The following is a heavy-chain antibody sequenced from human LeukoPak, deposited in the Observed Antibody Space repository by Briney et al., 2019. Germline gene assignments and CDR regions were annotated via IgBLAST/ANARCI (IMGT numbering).Heavy chain of an antibody. Sequence: GGSLRLSCAASGFTFSSYGMQWVRQAPGKGLEWVAVISYDGSNTYYADSVKGRFTISRDNTKNTLYLQMNSLRAGDTAAYYCAKGGSTGWYTEYYFDFWGQGTLVTVSS. J-gene: IGHJ4*02. D-gene: IGHD6-19*01. CDR3: AKGGSTGWYTEYYFDF. V-gene: IGHV3-30*18. CDR1: GFTFSSYG. CDR2: ISYDGSNT.